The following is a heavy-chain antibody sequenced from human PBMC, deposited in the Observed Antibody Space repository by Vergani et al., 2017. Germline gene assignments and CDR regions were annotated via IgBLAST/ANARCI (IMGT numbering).Heavy chain of an antibody. Sequence: EVQLLESGGGLVQPGGSLRLSCAASGFTFSSYAMSWVRQAPGKGLEWVSAISGSGGSTYYADSVKGRFTISRDNSKNTLYLQMNSLRAEDTAVYYCAIDGPYCXSASCSIPYNWFDPWGQGTLVTVSS. CDR1: GFTFSSYA. V-gene: IGHV3-23*01. CDR3: AIDGPYCXSASCSIPYNWFDP. J-gene: IGHJ5*02. CDR2: ISGSGGST. D-gene: IGHD2-2*01.